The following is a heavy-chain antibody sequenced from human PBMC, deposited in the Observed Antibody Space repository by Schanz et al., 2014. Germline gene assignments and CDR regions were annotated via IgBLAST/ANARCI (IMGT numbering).Heavy chain of an antibody. Sequence: QVRLQESGPGLVRPSETLSLTCTVSGDSITHFYWSWIRQSPGKGLEWIGSIYYSGTTNYSPSLNSRVTISLDMSKKSFSLNLSSVTTADAAVYYCARDPWVGEKDAFDFWGQWTIVIVSS. CDR1: GDSITHFY. V-gene: IGHV4-59*01. CDR3: ARDPWVGEKDAFDF. J-gene: IGHJ3*01. D-gene: IGHD3-10*01. CDR2: IYYSGTT.